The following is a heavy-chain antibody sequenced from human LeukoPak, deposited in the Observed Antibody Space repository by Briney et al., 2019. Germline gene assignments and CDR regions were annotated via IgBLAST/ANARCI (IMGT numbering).Heavy chain of an antibody. CDR3: ARDRAVVRGYYYYGMDV. V-gene: IGHV3-20*01. D-gene: IGHD4-23*01. CDR2: INWNGGST. Sequence: GGSLRLSCAASGFTFDDYGMSWVRQAPGKGLEWVSGINWNGGSTGYADSVKGRFTISRDNAKNSLYLQMNSLRAEDTALYHCARDRAVVRGYYYYGMDVWGQGTTVTVSS. CDR1: GFTFDDYG. J-gene: IGHJ6*02.